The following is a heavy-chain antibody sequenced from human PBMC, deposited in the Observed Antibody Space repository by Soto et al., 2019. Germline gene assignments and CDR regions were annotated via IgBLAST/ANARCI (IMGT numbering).Heavy chain of an antibody. D-gene: IGHD5-18*01. CDR2: ISYDGSNK. V-gene: IGHV3-30-3*01. Sequence: GGSLRLSCAASGFTFSSYAMHWVRQAPGKGLEWVAVISYDGSNKYYADSVKGRFTISRDNSKNTLYLQMNSLRAEDTAVYYCARDEPGGYGGMDVWGQGTTVTVSS. CDR3: ARDEPGGYGGMDV. J-gene: IGHJ6*02. CDR1: GFTFSSYA.